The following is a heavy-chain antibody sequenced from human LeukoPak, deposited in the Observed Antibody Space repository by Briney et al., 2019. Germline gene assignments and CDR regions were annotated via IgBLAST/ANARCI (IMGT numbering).Heavy chain of an antibody. J-gene: IGHJ5*02. CDR3: ASRSSSWSKWFDP. Sequence: SETLSLTCTVSGGSISGSSYYWGWIRQSPGKGLEWIGSMHYGGTTQYNPSLERRVTISVDTSNNQFSLKVSSLTAADTAIYYCASRSSSWSKWFDPWGQGTLVTVSS. CDR1: GGSISGSSYY. CDR2: MHYGGTT. V-gene: IGHV4-39*01. D-gene: IGHD6-13*01.